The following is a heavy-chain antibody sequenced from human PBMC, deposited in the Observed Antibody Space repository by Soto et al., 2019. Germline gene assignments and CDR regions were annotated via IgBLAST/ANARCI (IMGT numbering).Heavy chain of an antibody. V-gene: IGHV5-51*01. CDR2: IYPGDSDT. CDR3: ARHEIGLYCDYYFDY. CDR1: GYSFTSYW. D-gene: IGHD4-17*01. Sequence: PGESLKISCKGSGYSFTSYWIGWVRQMPGKGLEWMGIIYPGDSDTRYSPSFQGQVTISADKSISTAYLQWSSLKASDTAMYYCARHEIGLYCDYYFDYWGQGTLVTVSS. J-gene: IGHJ4*02.